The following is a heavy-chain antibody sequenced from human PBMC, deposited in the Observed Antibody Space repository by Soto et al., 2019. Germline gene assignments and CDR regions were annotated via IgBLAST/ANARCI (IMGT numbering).Heavy chain of an antibody. CDR2: TYDRSTWYN. CDR1: GDSVSSNSAA. Sequence: SQTLSLTCGISGDSVSSNSAAWNWLRQSPSRGIEWLGRTYDRSTWYNAYAVPMEIRITINPYTSKNRLSLQLNLVTPEDKAVYFSARGQHYSGRIFDYWGQGTLVTVSS. CDR3: ARGQHYSGRIFDY. V-gene: IGHV6-1*01. J-gene: IGHJ4*02. D-gene: IGHD2-15*01.